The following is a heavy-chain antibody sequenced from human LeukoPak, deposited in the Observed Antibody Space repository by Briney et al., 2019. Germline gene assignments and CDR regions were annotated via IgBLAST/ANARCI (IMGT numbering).Heavy chain of an antibody. CDR1: GFTVITND. Sequence: GGSLRLSCAASGFTVITNDMTWVRQAPGKGLEWVSVLYSDGNTKYADSVPGRFTISRDNSKNTLYLEMNSLSPDDTAVYYCARGVEPLAANTLAYWGQGTLVTVSS. D-gene: IGHD1-14*01. CDR3: ARGVEPLAANTLAY. V-gene: IGHV3-53*01. CDR2: LYSDGNT. J-gene: IGHJ4*02.